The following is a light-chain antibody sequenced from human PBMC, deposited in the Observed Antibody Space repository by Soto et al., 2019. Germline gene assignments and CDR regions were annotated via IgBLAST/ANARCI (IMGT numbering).Light chain of an antibody. V-gene: IGLV3-27*01. CDR2: KDI. CDR1: VLAKKY. CDR3: YSATDNNLE. Sequence: SYELTQPSSVSVSPGQTARITCSGDVLAKKYARWFQQKPGQAPVVLIYKDIERPPGIPERFSGSSSGTTVTLTISGAQVEDEADYYCYSATDNNLEFGGGTQLTVL. J-gene: IGLJ2*01.